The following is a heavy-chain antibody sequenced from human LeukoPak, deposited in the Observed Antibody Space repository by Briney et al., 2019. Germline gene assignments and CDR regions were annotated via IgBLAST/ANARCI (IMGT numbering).Heavy chain of an antibody. Sequence: SETLSLTCDVSTVSSSGYYWSWIRQPPGKGLEWIGEINHSGTTKYNPSLGSRVSISRVTSKSQFSLTLTSVTAADTGIYYCASSGSRNYYPPTFDYWGQGTLVTVSS. D-gene: IGHD3-10*01. CDR3: ASSGSRNYYPPTFDY. CDR2: INHSGTT. J-gene: IGHJ4*02. CDR1: TVSSSGYY. V-gene: IGHV4-34*01.